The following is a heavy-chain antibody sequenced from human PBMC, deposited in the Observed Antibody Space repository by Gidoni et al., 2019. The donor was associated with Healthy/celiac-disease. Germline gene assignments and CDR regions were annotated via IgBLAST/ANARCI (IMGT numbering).Heavy chain of an antibody. J-gene: IGHJ4*02. Sequence: EVQLVESGGGLVKPGGSLRLSCAASGFTFSSYSMNWVRQAPGKGLEWVSSIRSSSSYIYYADSVKGRFTISRDNAKNSLYLQMNSLRAEDTAVYYCARDQETTATVADYWGQGTLVTVSS. CDR2: IRSSSSYI. V-gene: IGHV3-21*01. CDR3: ARDQETTATVADY. CDR1: GFTFSSYS. D-gene: IGHD4-17*01.